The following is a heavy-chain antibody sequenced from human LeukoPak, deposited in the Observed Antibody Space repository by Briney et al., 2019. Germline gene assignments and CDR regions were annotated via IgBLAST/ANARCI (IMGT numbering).Heavy chain of an antibody. CDR3: ARAIAPWGSYYNSAFDI. V-gene: IGHV4-30-2*01. D-gene: IGHD3-10*01. J-gene: IGHJ3*02. CDR2: IYHSGST. Sequence: SETLSLTCAVSGGSISSGGYSWSWIRQPPGKGLEWIGYIYHSGSTYYNPSLKSRVTISVDRSKNQFSLKLSSVTAADTAVYYCARAIAPWGSYYNSAFDIWGQGTMVTVSS. CDR1: GGSISSGGYS.